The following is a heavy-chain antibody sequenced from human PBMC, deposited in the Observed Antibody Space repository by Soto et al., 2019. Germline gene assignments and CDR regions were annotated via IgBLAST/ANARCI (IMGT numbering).Heavy chain of an antibody. J-gene: IGHJ5*02. CDR1: GYSFTSYW. D-gene: IGHD6-13*01. CDR3: ARLPLAAAYSDANT. V-gene: IGHV5-10-1*01. CDR2: IDPSDSYI. Sequence: RGESLKISCKGSGYSFTSYWISWVRQMPGKGLLWMGRIDPSDSYINYSPSFQGHVTISADKSISTAYLQWSSLKASDTAMYYCARLPLAAAYSDANTWGQGTLVTVSS.